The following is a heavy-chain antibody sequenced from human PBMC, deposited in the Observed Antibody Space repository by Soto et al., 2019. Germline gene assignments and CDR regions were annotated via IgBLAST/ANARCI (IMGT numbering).Heavy chain of an antibody. D-gene: IGHD3-3*01. Sequence: SETLSLTFTVSGGSISSGGYYWSWIRQHPGKGLEWIGYIYYSGSTYYNPSLKSRVTISVDTSKNQFSLKLSSVTAADTAVYYCARSGLRFLDVWGQGTRVTVSS. CDR2: IYYSGST. CDR1: GGSISSGGYY. V-gene: IGHV4-31*03. CDR3: ARSGLRFLDV. J-gene: IGHJ6*02.